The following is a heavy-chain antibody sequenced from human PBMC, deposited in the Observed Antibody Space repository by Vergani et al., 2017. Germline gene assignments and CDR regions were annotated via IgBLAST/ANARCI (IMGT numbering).Heavy chain of an antibody. CDR2: IYHSGST. V-gene: IGHV4-30-2*01. Sequence: QLQLQESGSGLVKPSQTLSITCAVSGGSISSGGYSWSWIRQPPGKGLEWIGYIYHSGSTYYNPSLKSRVTIAVDRSKNQFSLKLSSVTAADTAVYYCARTGNYGEYYFDYWGQGTLDTVSS. D-gene: IGHD1-7*01. J-gene: IGHJ4*02. CDR3: ARTGNYGEYYFDY. CDR1: GGSISSGGYS.